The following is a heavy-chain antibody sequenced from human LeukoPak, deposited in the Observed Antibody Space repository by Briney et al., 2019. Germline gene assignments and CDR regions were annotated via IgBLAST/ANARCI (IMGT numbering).Heavy chain of an antibody. J-gene: IGHJ4*02. CDR2: MYYRGNT. CDR1: GGSFSGYY. D-gene: IGHD3-22*01. Sequence: SETLSLTCAVYGGSFSGYYWSWIRQPPGKGLEWVGHMYYRGNTFYNPSLKSRVTISVETSKNQFSLKLSSVTAADTAVYYCARVTGYMIEDYFDYWGQGTLVTVSS. CDR3: ARVTGYMIEDYFDY. V-gene: IGHV4-34*01.